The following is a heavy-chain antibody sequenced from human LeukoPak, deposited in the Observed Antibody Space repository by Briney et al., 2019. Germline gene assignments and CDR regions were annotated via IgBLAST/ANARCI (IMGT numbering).Heavy chain of an antibody. J-gene: IGHJ4*02. CDR2: IYPGGST. V-gene: IGHV4-38-2*02. D-gene: IGHD5-24*01. Sequence: SETLSLTCTVSGYSISSGYYWGWIRQPPGKGLEWIGYIYPGGSTNYNPSLKSRVTISLDTSKNQLSLKLTSMTAVDTALYYCARGTEWLQNDWGQGTLVTVSS. CDR1: GYSISSGYY. CDR3: ARGTEWLQND.